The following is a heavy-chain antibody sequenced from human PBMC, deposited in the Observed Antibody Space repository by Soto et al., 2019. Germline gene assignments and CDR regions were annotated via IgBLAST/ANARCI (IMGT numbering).Heavy chain of an antibody. Sequence: VGSLRLSCAASGFTFSSYAMSWVRQAPGKGLEWVSAISGSGGSTYYADSVKGRFTISRDNSKNTLYLQMNSLRAEDTAVYYCANTPNWNSPQDYWGQGTLVTVSS. CDR1: GFTFSSYA. CDR3: ANTPNWNSPQDY. J-gene: IGHJ4*02. V-gene: IGHV3-23*01. D-gene: IGHD1-1*01. CDR2: ISGSGGST.